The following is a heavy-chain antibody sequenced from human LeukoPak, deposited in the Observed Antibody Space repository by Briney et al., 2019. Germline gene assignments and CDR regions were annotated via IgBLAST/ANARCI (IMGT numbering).Heavy chain of an antibody. CDR3: AKDSWGGYGGSYFFDY. CDR2: ISYDGSNK. CDR1: GFTFSSYG. Sequence: GGSLRLSCAASGFTFSSYGMHWVRQAPGKGLEWVAVISYDGSNKYYADSVKGRFTISRDNSKNTLYLQMNSLRAEDTAAYYCAKDSWGGYGGSYFFDYWGQGTLVTVSS. D-gene: IGHD1-26*01. V-gene: IGHV3-30*18. J-gene: IGHJ4*02.